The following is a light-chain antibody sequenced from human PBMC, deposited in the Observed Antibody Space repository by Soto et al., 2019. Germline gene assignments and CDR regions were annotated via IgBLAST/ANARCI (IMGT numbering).Light chain of an antibody. V-gene: IGKV1-5*01. J-gene: IGKJ1*01. CDR3: QQYDNFPGT. Sequence: DIQMTQSPSTLSASVGDRITITCRASQSVSAWVAWYQQKPGKAPKVVIYDASSLEIGSPSRFAGSRSGTEFTLTINSLQPDDTATYYCQQYDNFPGTFGQGTTVEIK. CDR2: DAS. CDR1: QSVSAW.